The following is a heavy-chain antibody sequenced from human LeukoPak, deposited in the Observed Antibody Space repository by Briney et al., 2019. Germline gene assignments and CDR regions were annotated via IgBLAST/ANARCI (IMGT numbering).Heavy chain of an antibody. CDR1: GFTFTSYA. V-gene: IGHV1-3*01. CDR2: INAGNGNT. D-gene: IGHD1-26*01. J-gene: IGHJ4*02. CDR3: ARGEWELSYFDY. Sequence: GGSLRLSCAASGFTFTSYAMHWVRQAPGQRLEWMGWINAGNGNTKYSQKFQGRVTITRDTSASTAYMELSSLRSEDTAVYYCARGEWELSYFDYWGQGTLVTVSS.